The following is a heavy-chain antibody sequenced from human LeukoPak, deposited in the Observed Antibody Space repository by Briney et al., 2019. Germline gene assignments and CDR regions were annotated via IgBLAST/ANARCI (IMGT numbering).Heavy chain of an antibody. J-gene: IGHJ5*02. Sequence: GGSLRLSCAASGFTFSSYAMHWVRQAPGKGLEGVAVISYDGSNKYYADSVKGRFTISRDNSKNTLYLQMNSLRAEDTAVYYCARDYGRSGSYRWFDPWGQGTLVTVSS. CDR1: GFTFSSYA. D-gene: IGHD1-26*01. V-gene: IGHV3-30-3*01. CDR3: ARDYGRSGSYRWFDP. CDR2: ISYDGSNK.